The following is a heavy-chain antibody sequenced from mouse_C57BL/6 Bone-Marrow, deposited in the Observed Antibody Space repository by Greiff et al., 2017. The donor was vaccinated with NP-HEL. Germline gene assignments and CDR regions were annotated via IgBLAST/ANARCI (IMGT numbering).Heavy chain of an antibody. CDR2: IYPRDGST. V-gene: IGHV1-85*01. CDR1: GYTFTSYD. CDR3: ARDYGNFDWYFDV. D-gene: IGHD2-1*01. Sequence: VQRVESGPELVKPGASVKLSCKASGYTFTSYDINWVKQRPGPGLEWIGWIYPRDGSTKYNEKFKGKATLTVDTSSSTAYMELHSLTSEDSAVYFCARDYGNFDWYFDVWGTGTTVTVSS. J-gene: IGHJ1*03.